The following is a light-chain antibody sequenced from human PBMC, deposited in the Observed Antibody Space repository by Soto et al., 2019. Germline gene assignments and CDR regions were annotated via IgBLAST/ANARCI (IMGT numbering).Light chain of an antibody. V-gene: IGKV3-11*01. CDR3: QQRSNWPPLT. CDR1: QSVSSY. CDR2: DAS. Sequence: EIVLTQSPATLSLSPGERATLSCRASQSVSSYLAWYQQKPGQAPRLLIYDASNRATGIPARFSGSGSGTDFPLTISSLEHEDFAFYYCQQRSNWPPLTFGGGTKVEIK. J-gene: IGKJ4*01.